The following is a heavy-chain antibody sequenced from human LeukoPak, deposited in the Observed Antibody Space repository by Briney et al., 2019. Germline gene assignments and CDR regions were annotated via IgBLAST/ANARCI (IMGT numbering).Heavy chain of an antibody. J-gene: IGHJ4*02. Sequence: SETLSLTCTVSGGTISRNYWSWIRQPPGKGLEWIAYTYYSDSTNSNPFLKSRITTSIDTSTNQFSLMQTYVTAADTAVYYCARRHCYGSRCFPYYFDLWGQGILVTVSS. CDR2: TYYSDST. CDR1: GGTISRNY. D-gene: IGHD2/OR15-2a*01. V-gene: IGHV4-59*13. CDR3: ARRHCYGSRCFPYYFDL.